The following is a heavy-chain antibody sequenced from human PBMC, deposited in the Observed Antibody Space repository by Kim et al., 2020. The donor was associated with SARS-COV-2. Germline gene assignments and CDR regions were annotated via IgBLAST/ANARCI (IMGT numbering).Heavy chain of an antibody. CDR3: ASLTPINSSGYYYSVWWAFDI. V-gene: IGHV1-3*01. CDR2: INAGNGNT. D-gene: IGHD3-22*01. Sequence: ASVKVSCKASGYTFTSYAMHWVRQAPGQRLEWMGWINAGNGNTKYSQKFQGRVTITRDTSASTAYMELSSLRSEDTAVYYCASLTPINSSGYYYSVWWAFDIWGQGTMVTVSS. J-gene: IGHJ3*02. CDR1: GYTFTSYA.